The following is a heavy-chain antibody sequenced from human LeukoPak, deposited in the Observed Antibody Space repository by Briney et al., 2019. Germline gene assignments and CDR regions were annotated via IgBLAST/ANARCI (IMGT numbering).Heavy chain of an antibody. CDR1: GFTFRSYW. J-gene: IGHJ4*02. CDR2: INSDATST. V-gene: IGHV3-74*01. CDR3: ARDVYFDS. Sequence: GGSLRLSCAASGFTFRSYWMHWVRQGPGKGLMWVSRINSDATSTTYADSVKGRFTISRDNAKNTLYLQMDSLTAEDSGVYYCARDVYFDSWGQGTLVTVSS.